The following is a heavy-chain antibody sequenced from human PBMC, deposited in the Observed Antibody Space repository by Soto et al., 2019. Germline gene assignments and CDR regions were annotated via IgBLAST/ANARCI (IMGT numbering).Heavy chain of an antibody. Sequence: EVQLVESGGGLVKPGGSLRLSCAASGFTFSSHNIYWFRQPPGKGPEWVSSIGTSDSSIYYADSVRGRFTISKYNAKNSVYLQMDSLRAEDTAIYHCARELSTMSRAYNWGQGTLVTVSS. J-gene: IGHJ4*02. CDR3: ARELSTMSRAYN. CDR2: IGTSDSSI. V-gene: IGHV3-21*02. D-gene: IGHD3-10*01. CDR1: GFTFSSHN.